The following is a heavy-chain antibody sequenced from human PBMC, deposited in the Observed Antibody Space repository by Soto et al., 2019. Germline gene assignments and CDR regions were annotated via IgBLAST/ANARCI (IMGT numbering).Heavy chain of an antibody. CDR3: AKQTYYDILTGYRLHFDY. CDR2: ISGSGGST. D-gene: IGHD3-9*01. V-gene: IGHV3-23*01. Sequence: GGSLRLSCAASGFTFSSYAMSWVRQAPGKGLEWVSAISGSGGSTYYADSVKGRFTISRDNSKNTLYLQMNSLRAEDTAVYYCAKQTYYDILTGYRLHFDYWGQGTLVTVS. CDR1: GFTFSSYA. J-gene: IGHJ4*02.